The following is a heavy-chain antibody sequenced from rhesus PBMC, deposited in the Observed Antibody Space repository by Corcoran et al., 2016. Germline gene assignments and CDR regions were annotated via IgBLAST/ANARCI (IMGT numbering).Heavy chain of an antibody. CDR1: GGSISSGYYY. CDR2: ITYRGST. CDR3: ARGRRDYGNYLDS. D-gene: IGHD4-35*01. J-gene: IGHJ6*01. Sequence: QVQLQESGPGLVKPSETLSLPCAVSGGSISSGYYYWSWIRPPPGTGREWIGYITYRGSTSYNPSLKSRVTTSRDTSKNQFSLKLSAGTAADTAVYYWARGRRDYGNYLDSWGPGVVVTVSS. V-gene: IGHV4-122*02.